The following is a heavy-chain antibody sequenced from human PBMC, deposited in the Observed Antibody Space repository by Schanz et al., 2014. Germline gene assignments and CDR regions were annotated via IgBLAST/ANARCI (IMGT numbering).Heavy chain of an antibody. Sequence: EVQLVESGGGFVKPGGSLRLSCAASGFSISFHWMSWVRQAPGKGPEWVANIKQDGSEKYYVDSVKGRFTISRDNAKNLMYLHLNSLRAEDTAVYYCAREVGGSFGQHYWGQGALVTVSS. J-gene: IGHJ4*02. CDR2: IKQDGSEK. CDR3: AREVGGSFGQHY. D-gene: IGHD1-26*01. CDR1: GFSISFHW. V-gene: IGHV3-7*01.